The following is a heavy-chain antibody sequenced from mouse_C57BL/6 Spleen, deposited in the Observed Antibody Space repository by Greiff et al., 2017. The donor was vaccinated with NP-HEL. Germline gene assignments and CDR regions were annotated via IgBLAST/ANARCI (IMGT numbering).Heavy chain of an antibody. CDR3: ARGITTVVATDWFAY. CDR1: GYTFTSYG. V-gene: IGHV1-81*01. Sequence: QVQLKQSGAELARPGASVKLSCKASGYTFTSYGTSWVKQRTGQGLEWIGEIYPRSGNTYYNEKFKGKATLTADKSSSTAYMELRSLTSEDSAVYFCARGITTVVATDWFAYWGQGTLVTVSA. CDR2: IYPRSGNT. J-gene: IGHJ3*01. D-gene: IGHD1-1*01.